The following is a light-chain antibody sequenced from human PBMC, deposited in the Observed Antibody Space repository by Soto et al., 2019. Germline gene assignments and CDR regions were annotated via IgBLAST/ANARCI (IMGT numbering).Light chain of an antibody. CDR2: DAS. CDR3: QQRINWPLLT. CDR1: QSVSSY. V-gene: IGKV3-11*01. J-gene: IGKJ4*02. Sequence: EIVLTQSPATLSLSPGERATLSCRASQSVSSYLAWYQQKPGQAPRLLIYDASNRATGITARFSGSGSGTDFSPTISSREPEDFAVYYCQQRINWPLLTFGRGTTVEIK.